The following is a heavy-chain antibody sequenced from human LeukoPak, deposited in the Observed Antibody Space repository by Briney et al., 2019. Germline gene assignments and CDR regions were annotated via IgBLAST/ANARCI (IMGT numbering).Heavy chain of an antibody. Sequence: PSETLSLTCTGSGGSISSYYWSWIRQPAGKGLEWIGRIYTSGSTNYNPSLKSRVTMSVDTSKNQFSLKLSSVTAADTAVYYCARDHYDILTGYFYGMDVWGQGTTVTVSS. CDR2: IYTSGST. J-gene: IGHJ6*02. CDR3: ARDHYDILTGYFYGMDV. V-gene: IGHV4-4*07. D-gene: IGHD3-9*01. CDR1: GGSISSYY.